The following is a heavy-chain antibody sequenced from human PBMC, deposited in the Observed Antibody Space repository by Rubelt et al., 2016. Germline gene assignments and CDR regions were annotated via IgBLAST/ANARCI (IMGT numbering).Heavy chain of an antibody. Sequence: QLQLQESGPGLVKPSETLSLTCTVSGGSISSSSYYWGWIRQPPGKGLEWIGSIYYSGSTYYNPSLKIRVTISVDTSMNQLSLKLSLVTAADTAVYYCARGRFLEWLPPDYWGQGTLVTVSS. D-gene: IGHD3-3*01. V-gene: IGHV4-39*01. CDR1: GGSISSSSYY. CDR3: ARGRFLEWLPPDY. CDR2: IYYSGST. J-gene: IGHJ4*02.